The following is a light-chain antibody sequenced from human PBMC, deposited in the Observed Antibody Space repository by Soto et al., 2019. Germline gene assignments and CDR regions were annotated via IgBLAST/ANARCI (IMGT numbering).Light chain of an antibody. CDR1: KNDIGVYDF. Sequence: QSALTQPPSASGSPGQSVTISCTGTKNDIGVYDFVSWYQHHPGKAPRLIIYEVVQRPSGVPDRFSGSKSGNTASLTVSGLQPADEADHFCKSYAGRNTYVFGSGTKVTV. J-gene: IGLJ1*01. CDR3: KSYAGRNTYV. V-gene: IGLV2-8*01. CDR2: EVV.